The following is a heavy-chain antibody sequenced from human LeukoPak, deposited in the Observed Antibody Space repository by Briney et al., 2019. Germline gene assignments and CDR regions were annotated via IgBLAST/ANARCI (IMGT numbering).Heavy chain of an antibody. CDR3: ARGAWYSSGWYTYNWFDP. V-gene: IGHV4-39*07. D-gene: IGHD6-19*01. CDR2: IYYSGTT. CDR1: GGLISISTYY. Sequence: SETLSLTCTVSGGLISISTYYWGWIRQPPGKGLEWIGSIYYSGTTHYNPSLKSRVTISVDTSKNQFSLKLSSVTAADTAVYYCARGAWYSSGWYTYNWFDPWGQGTLVTVSS. J-gene: IGHJ5*02.